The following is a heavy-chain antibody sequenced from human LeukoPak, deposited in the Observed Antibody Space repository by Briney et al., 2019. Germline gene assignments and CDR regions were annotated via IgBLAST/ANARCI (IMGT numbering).Heavy chain of an antibody. V-gene: IGHV1-2*02. D-gene: IGHD5-18*01. CDR3: ARDRVKPRGYSYGETDY. J-gene: IGHJ4*02. Sequence: ASVKVSCKASGYTFTGYYMHWVRQAPGQGLEWMGWTNPNSGGTSYAQKFQGRVTMTRDTSTSTVYMELSSLRSEDTAVYYCARDRVKPRGYSYGETDYWGQGTLVTVSS. CDR2: TNPNSGGT. CDR1: GYTFTGYY.